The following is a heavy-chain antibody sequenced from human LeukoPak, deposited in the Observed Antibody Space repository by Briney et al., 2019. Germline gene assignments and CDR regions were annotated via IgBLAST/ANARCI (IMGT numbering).Heavy chain of an antibody. CDR1: GGSISSYY. D-gene: IGHD5-18*01. J-gene: IGHJ4*02. CDR2: IYYSGST. CDR3: ARAGIGYGRPYYFDY. V-gene: IGHV4-59*08. Sequence: SETLSLTCTVSGGSISSYYWSWIRQPPGKGLEWIGYIYYSGSTNYNPSLRSRVTVSVDTSKNQFSLKLSSVTAADTAVYYCARAGIGYGRPYYFDYWGQGTLVTVSS.